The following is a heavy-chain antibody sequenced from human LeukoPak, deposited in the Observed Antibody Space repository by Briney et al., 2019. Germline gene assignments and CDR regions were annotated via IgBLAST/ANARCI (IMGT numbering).Heavy chain of an antibody. CDR3: VRVISYYDSSGYYTPFDY. Sequence: SETLSLTCTVSGGSISSGDYYWSWIRQPPGKGLEWIGYIYYSGSTYYNPSLKSRVTISVDTSKNQFPLKLSSVTAAVTAVYYCVRVISYYDSSGYYTPFDYWGQGTLVTVSS. CDR2: IYYSGST. V-gene: IGHV4-30-4*08. D-gene: IGHD3-22*01. J-gene: IGHJ4*02. CDR1: GGSISSGDYY.